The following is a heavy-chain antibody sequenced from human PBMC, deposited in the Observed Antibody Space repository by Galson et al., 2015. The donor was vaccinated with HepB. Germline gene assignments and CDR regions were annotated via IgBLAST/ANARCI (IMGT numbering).Heavy chain of an antibody. D-gene: IGHD2-2*01. CDR2: IGSGSFDR. CDR1: GFIFSSYT. V-gene: IGHV3-21*01. Sequence: SLRLSCAASGFIFSSYTMNWVRQAPGKGLEWVSSIGSGSFDRHYADSVKGRFTISRDDAKNSLYLQMNSLRVEDTAIYYCTRDPRYCSSTSCHSDYMDVWGKGTTVTVSS. J-gene: IGHJ6*03. CDR3: TRDPRYCSSTSCHSDYMDV.